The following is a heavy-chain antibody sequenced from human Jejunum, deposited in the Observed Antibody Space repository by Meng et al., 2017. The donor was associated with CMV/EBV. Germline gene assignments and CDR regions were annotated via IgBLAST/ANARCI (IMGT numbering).Heavy chain of an antibody. J-gene: IGHJ4*02. D-gene: IGHD2/OR15-2a*01. CDR2: ISASTTAI. CDR3: VRGGSSATLKYFDY. CDR1: GFTFSSYE. Sequence: GFTFSSYEMNWVRQIPGKGLEWISYISASTTAIYYADSVKGRFTISRDNVKNSLYLLMESLRADDTAIYYCVRGGSSATLKYFDYWGQGARVTVSS. V-gene: IGHV3-48*03.